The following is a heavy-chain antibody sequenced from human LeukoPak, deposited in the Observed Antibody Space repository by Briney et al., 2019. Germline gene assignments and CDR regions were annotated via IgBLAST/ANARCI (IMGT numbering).Heavy chain of an antibody. CDR1: GFTLTSYY. D-gene: IGHD6-19*01. Sequence: ASVKVSCKASGFTLTSYYFFWVRLAPGQGLEWMGILNPKTGTTRYAQKFQGRVNMIRDTSTSTVYMELSSLRSEDTAIYYCVRDQRRIEVAGYYSDYWGQGTLVTVSS. CDR3: VRDQRRIEVAGYYSDY. CDR2: LNPKTGTT. J-gene: IGHJ4*02. V-gene: IGHV1-46*01.